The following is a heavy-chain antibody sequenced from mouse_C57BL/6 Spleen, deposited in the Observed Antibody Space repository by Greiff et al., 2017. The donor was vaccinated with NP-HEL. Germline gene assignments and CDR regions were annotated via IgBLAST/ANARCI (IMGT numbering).Heavy chain of an antibody. Sequence: VQLQQSGAELVKPGASVKMSCKASGYTFTSYWITWVKQRPGQGLEWIGDIYPGSGSTNYNEKFKSKATLTVDTSSSTAYMQLSSLTSEDSAVYYCARRGGYDGYYREYWGQGTTLTVSS. J-gene: IGHJ2*01. CDR2: IYPGSGST. V-gene: IGHV1-55*01. CDR3: ARRGGYDGYYREY. D-gene: IGHD2-3*01. CDR1: GYTFTSYW.